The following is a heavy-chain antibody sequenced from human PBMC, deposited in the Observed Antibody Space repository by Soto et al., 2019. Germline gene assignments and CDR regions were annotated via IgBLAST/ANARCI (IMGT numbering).Heavy chain of an antibody. CDR2: ISGSGGST. CDR1: GFTFSSYA. CDR3: AKGVSDYGGHEAY. V-gene: IGHV3-23*01. Sequence: EVQLLESGGGLVQPGGSLRLSCAASGFTFSSYAMSWVRQAPGKGLEWVSAISGSGGSTYYADSVKGRFTISRDNSKNTLYLQINSLRAEDTAVYYCAKGVSDYGGHEAYWGQGTLVTVSS. D-gene: IGHD4-17*01. J-gene: IGHJ4*02.